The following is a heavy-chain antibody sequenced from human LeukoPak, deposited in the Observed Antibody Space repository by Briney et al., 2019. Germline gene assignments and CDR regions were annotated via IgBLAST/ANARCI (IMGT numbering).Heavy chain of an antibody. Sequence: ASVKVSCKASGYTFTGYYMHWVRQAPAQGLEWMGWINPHTGGTHYAQQFQGRVTLTRDTSISTAYMGLTRLRSDDTAVYYCGRRMPHSGSYSLAFDIWGQGTMVTVSS. J-gene: IGHJ3*02. CDR2: INPHTGGT. CDR3: GRRMPHSGSYSLAFDI. D-gene: IGHD1-26*01. CDR1: GYTFTGYY. V-gene: IGHV1-2*02.